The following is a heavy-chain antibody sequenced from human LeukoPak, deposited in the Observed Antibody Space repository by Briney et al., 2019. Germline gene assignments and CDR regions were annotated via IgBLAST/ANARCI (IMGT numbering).Heavy chain of an antibody. CDR3: AREGYCSGGSCDNWFDP. CDR1: GGSISSGGYS. V-gene: IGHV4-30-2*01. CDR2: IYHSGST. D-gene: IGHD2-15*01. Sequence: PSQTLSLTCAVSGGSISSGGYSWSWIRQPPGKGLEWIGYIYHSGSTYYNPSLKSRVAISVDRSKNQFSLNLSSVTAADTAVYYCAREGYCSGGSCDNWFDPWGQGTLVTVSS. J-gene: IGHJ5*02.